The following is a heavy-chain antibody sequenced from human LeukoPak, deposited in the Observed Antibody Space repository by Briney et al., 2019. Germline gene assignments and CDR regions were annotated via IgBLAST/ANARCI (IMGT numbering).Heavy chain of an antibody. CDR2: ISSSGSTI. V-gene: IGHV3-48*03. J-gene: IGHJ5*02. CDR1: GFTFSSYE. CDR3: ARGRNCSGGSCYSIVYWFDP. D-gene: IGHD2-15*01. Sequence: GGSLRLSCAASGFTFSSYEMKWVRQAPGKGLEWVSYISSSGSTIYYADSVKGRFTISRDNAKNSLYLQMNSLRAEDTAVYYCARGRNCSGGSCYSIVYWFDPWGQGTLVTVSS.